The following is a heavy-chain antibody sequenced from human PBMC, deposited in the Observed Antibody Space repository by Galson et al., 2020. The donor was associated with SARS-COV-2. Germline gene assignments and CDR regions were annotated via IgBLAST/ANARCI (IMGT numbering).Heavy chain of an antibody. CDR2: ISAYNGHT. J-gene: IGHJ3*02. D-gene: IGHD3-22*01. CDR1: GYTFTSYG. CDR3: ARVTNRVTIIVVVMPEACDI. Sequence: ASVKVSCKASGYTFTSYGISWVRQAPGQGLEWMGWISAYNGHTNYAQKLQGRVTMTTDTSTSTAYMELRSLRSDDTAVSYCARVTNRVTIIVVVMPEACDIWGQGTMVTGSS. V-gene: IGHV1-18*04.